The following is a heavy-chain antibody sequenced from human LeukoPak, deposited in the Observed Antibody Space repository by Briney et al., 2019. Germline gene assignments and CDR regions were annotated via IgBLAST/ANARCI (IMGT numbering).Heavy chain of an antibody. V-gene: IGHV3-11*01. D-gene: IGHD3-16*01. CDR1: GFTFSDYY. CDR2: ISSSGSTI. Sequence: GGSLRLSCAAPGFTFSDYYMSWIRQAPGKGLEWVSYISSSGSTIYYADSVKGRFTISRDNAKNSLYLQMNSLRAEDTAVYYCARDPTYYDYVWGSFDIWGQGTMVTVSS. J-gene: IGHJ3*02. CDR3: ARDPTYYDYVWGSFDI.